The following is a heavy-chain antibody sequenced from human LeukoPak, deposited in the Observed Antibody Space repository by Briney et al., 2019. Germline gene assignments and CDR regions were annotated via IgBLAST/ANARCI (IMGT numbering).Heavy chain of an antibody. Sequence: ASVKVSCKASGYTFTSYGISWVRQAPGQGLEWMGWISAYNGNTNYAQKLQGRVTMTTDTSTSTAYMELRSLRSDDTAVYYCARDNYGSGSYYNVWFDPWGQGTLVTVSS. J-gene: IGHJ5*02. V-gene: IGHV1-18*04. CDR2: ISAYNGNT. CDR3: ARDNYGSGSYYNVWFDP. D-gene: IGHD3-10*01. CDR1: GYTFTSYG.